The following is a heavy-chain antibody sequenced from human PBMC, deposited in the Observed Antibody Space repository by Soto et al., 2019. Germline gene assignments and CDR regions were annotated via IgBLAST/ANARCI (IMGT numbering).Heavy chain of an antibody. CDR2: IYDSGSS. Sequence: SETLSLTCTVSGASLSSGNYFWSWIRQSPGKGLEWIGYIYDSGSSYYNPSLQSRVTMSVDTSKNQFSLKLSSVTAADTAVYFSGREKGYIDGHKNVAYWGEGIWVTAS. V-gene: IGHV4-30-4*02. CDR3: GREKGYIDGHKNVAY. CDR1: GASLSSGNYF. J-gene: IGHJ4*02. D-gene: IGHD5-12*01.